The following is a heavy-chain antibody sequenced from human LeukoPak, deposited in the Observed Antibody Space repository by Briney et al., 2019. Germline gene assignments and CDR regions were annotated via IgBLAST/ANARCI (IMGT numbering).Heavy chain of an antibody. CDR3: ARLRSYYYGSGSYYGKYYFDY. J-gene: IGHJ4*02. CDR1: GGSFSGYY. Sequence: PSETPSLTCAVYGGSFSGYYWSWIRQPPGKGLEWIGEINHSGSTNYNPSLKSRVTISVDTSKNQFSLKLSSVTAADTAVYYCARLRSYYYGSGSYYGKYYFDYWGQGTLVTVSS. CDR2: INHSGST. V-gene: IGHV4-34*01. D-gene: IGHD3-10*01.